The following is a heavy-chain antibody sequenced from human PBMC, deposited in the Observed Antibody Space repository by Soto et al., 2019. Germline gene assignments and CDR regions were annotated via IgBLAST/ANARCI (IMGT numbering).Heavy chain of an antibody. Sequence: GGSLRLSCAASGFRFRTSSMAWVRQPPGKGLEWVSAISPSASDTLYADSVKGRFTIPRDNSQNTLFLQMTSLRADDTAVYYCAKGGYTFAYEWGQGALVTVSS. CDR2: ISPSASDT. D-gene: IGHD5-18*01. CDR3: AKGGYTFAYE. CDR1: GFRFRTSS. J-gene: IGHJ4*02. V-gene: IGHV3-23*01.